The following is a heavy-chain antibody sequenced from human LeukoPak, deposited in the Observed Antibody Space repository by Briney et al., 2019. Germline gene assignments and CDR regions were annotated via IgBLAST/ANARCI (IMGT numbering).Heavy chain of an antibody. CDR1: GFTFSSYS. Sequence: GGSLRLSCAASGFTFSSYSMNWVRQAPGKGLEWVSSISSSSSYIYYADSVKGRVTISRDNAKNSLYLQMNSLRAEDTVVYYCAKPSVGATSRPQYYFDYWGQGTLVTVSS. D-gene: IGHD1-26*01. CDR3: AKPSVGATSRPQYYFDY. CDR2: ISSSSSYI. V-gene: IGHV3-21*01. J-gene: IGHJ4*02.